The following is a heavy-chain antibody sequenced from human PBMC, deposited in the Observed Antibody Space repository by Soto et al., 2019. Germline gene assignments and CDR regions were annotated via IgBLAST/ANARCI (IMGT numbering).Heavy chain of an antibody. V-gene: IGHV3-30*18. CDR2: ISYDGVNK. Sequence: GWSLRLSFAASRFNFSAYGMHWVRQAPGKGLEWVAGISYDGVNKFYSSSMKGRLTVSRDNAKKTFYLQMSSLRPADTALYYCEKARYASGWSGLDTWGQGALVTVSS. J-gene: IGHJ5*02. D-gene: IGHD6-19*01. CDR1: RFNFSAYG. CDR3: EKARYASGWSGLDT.